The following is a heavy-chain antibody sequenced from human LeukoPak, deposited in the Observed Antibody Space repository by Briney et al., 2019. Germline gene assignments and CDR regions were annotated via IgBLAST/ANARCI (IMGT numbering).Heavy chain of an antibody. J-gene: IGHJ5*02. CDR3: AREKAGFAP. Sequence: ASVKVSCKASGYTFTGYYMHWVRQAPGQGLEWMGWISAYNGNTNYAKKLQGRVTITTDTSTSTAYMELRSLRSDDTAVYYCAREKAGFAPWGQGTLVTVSS. V-gene: IGHV1-18*04. CDR1: GYTFTGYY. CDR2: ISAYNGNT.